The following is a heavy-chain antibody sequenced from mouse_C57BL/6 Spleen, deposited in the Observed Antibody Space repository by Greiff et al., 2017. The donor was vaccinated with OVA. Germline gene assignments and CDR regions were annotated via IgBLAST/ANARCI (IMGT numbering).Heavy chain of an antibody. Sequence: VQLKESGGGLVKPGGSLKLSCAASGFTFSSYAMSWVRQTPEKRLEWVATISDGGSYTYYPDNVKGRFTISRDNAKNNLYLQMSHLKSEDTAMYYCARDRLYYDYDGYAMDDWGQGTSVTVSS. V-gene: IGHV5-4*01. J-gene: IGHJ4*01. D-gene: IGHD2-4*01. CDR3: ARDRLYYDYDGYAMDD. CDR1: GFTFSSYA. CDR2: ISDGGSYT.